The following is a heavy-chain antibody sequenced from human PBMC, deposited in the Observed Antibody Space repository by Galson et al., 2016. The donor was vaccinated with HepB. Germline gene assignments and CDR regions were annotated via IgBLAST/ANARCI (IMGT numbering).Heavy chain of an antibody. J-gene: IGHJ4*02. CDR3: ARGERGSYNSGYFDY. CDR1: GFTFSLYS. V-gene: IGHV3-48*02. Sequence: SLRLSCAASGFTFSLYSMNWVRQAPGKGLEWVSYSSSYSSTTHYADSVKGRFTISRDNAKNSLYLQMNSLRDEDTAVYYCARGERGSYNSGYFDYWGQGTLVTVSS. CDR2: SSSYSSTT. D-gene: IGHD1-26*01.